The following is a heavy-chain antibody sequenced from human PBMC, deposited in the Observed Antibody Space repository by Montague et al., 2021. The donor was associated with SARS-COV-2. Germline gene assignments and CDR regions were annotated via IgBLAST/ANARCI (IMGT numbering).Heavy chain of an antibody. Sequence: SETLSLTYTVSGGSISSYYWSWIRQPPGKGLEWIGHIYYSGSTNYNPSLKSRVTISVDTSKNQFSLKLSSVTAADTAVYYCARVPYSSSGFFYYYYGIDVWGQGTTVTVSS. J-gene: IGHJ6*02. CDR2: IYYSGST. V-gene: IGHV4-59*13. CDR1: GGSISSYY. CDR3: ARVPYSSSGFFYYYYGIDV. D-gene: IGHD6-6*01.